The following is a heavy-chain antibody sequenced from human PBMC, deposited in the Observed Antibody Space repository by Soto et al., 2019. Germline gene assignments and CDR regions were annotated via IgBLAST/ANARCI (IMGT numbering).Heavy chain of an antibody. CDR3: AAGYTTGHDAFDT. CDR1: GYNFANYW. Sequence: PGESLKISCKGSGYNFANYWIGWVRQMPGKGLEWMGMIFPGDSYTKNSPSLQGQITMSVDKSDSSAYLQWRSLKASDTAMYYCAAGYTTGHDAFDTWGQGTMVTVSS. D-gene: IGHD6-13*01. J-gene: IGHJ3*02. CDR2: IFPGDSYT. V-gene: IGHV5-51*01.